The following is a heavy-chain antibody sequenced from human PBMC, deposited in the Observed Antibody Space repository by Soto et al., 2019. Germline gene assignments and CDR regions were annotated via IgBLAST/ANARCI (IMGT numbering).Heavy chain of an antibody. Sequence: GGSLRLSCSPSGFTFKNFAMHWFRQAPGKGLDYVSSISGNGGATHHADSVKGRFTISRDNSKNILFLQMSSLRPEDTALYYCVKDYGRNWNYVFDFWGQGTLVTVSS. CDR2: ISGNGGAT. CDR3: VKDYGRNWNYVFDF. V-gene: IGHV3-64D*08. D-gene: IGHD1-7*01. J-gene: IGHJ4*02. CDR1: GFTFKNFA.